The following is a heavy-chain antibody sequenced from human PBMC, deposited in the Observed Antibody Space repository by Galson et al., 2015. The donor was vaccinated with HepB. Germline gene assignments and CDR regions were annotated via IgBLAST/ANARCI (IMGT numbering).Heavy chain of an antibody. Sequence: SLRLSCAASGFTFSSYAMSWVRQAPGKGLEWVSAISGSGGSTYYADSVKGRFTISRDNSKNTLYLQMNSLRAEDTAVYYCASYSGYDSTQLYYFDYWGQGTLVTVSS. CDR3: ASYSGYDSTQLYYFDY. CDR2: ISGSGGST. J-gene: IGHJ4*02. D-gene: IGHD5-12*01. CDR1: GFTFSSYA. V-gene: IGHV3-23*01.